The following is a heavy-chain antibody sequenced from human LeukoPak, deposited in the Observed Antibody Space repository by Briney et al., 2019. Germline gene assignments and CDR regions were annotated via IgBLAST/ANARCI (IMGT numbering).Heavy chain of an antibody. V-gene: IGHV1-18*01. Sequence: GASVKVSCKASGYTFTSYGISWVRQAPGQGLEWMGWISAYNGETNYAQKLQGTVTMTTDTSTSTAYMELRSLRSDDTAVYYCARVMGVVVPAAFDYWGQGTLVTVSS. J-gene: IGHJ4*02. CDR3: ARVMGVVVPAAFDY. D-gene: IGHD2-2*01. CDR1: GYTFTSYG. CDR2: ISAYNGET.